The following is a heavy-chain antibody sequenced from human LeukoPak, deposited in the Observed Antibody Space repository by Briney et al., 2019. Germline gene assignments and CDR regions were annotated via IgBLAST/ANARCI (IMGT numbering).Heavy chain of an antibody. CDR2: INPSGGST. V-gene: IGHV1-46*01. J-gene: IGHJ4*02. CDR3: ARGQRDDFDY. D-gene: IGHD5-24*01. CDR1: GYTFTSYY. Sequence: ASVKVSCKASGYTFTSYYMHWVRQSPGHGLEWMGIINPSGGSTSYAQKFQGRVTMTRDTSTSTVYLELSSLRSEDTAVYYCARGQRDDFDYWGQGTLVTVSS.